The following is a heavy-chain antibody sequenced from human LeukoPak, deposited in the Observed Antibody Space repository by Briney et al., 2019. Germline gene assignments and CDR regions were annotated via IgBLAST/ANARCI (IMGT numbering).Heavy chain of an antibody. CDR3: ARLRWFGEFDY. CDR1: GGSISSSSYY. J-gene: IGHJ4*02. CDR2: IYYSRRT. V-gene: IGHV4-39*01. D-gene: IGHD3-10*01. Sequence: SDTLSLTCTVSGGSISSSSYYWGWIRQPPGKGLEWIGSIYYSRRTYYNPSLKSRVTISVDTSKNQCSLKLSSVTAADTAVYYCARLRWFGEFDYWGQGTLVTVSS.